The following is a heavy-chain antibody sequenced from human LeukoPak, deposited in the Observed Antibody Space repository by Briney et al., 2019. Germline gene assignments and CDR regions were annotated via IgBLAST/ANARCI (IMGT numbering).Heavy chain of an antibody. D-gene: IGHD1-14*01. V-gene: IGHV4-31*03. CDR1: GGSISSGGYY. Sequence: PSETLSLTCTVSGGSISSGGYYWSWIRQHPGKGLEWIGYIYYSGSTYYNPSLKSRVTISVDTSKIQFSLKLSSVTAADTAVYYCARCRGDEPVDYWGQGTLVTVSS. CDR3: ARCRGDEPVDY. CDR2: IYYSGST. J-gene: IGHJ4*02.